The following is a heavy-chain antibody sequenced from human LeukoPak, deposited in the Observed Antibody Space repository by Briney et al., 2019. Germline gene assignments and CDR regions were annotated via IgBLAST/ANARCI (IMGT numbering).Heavy chain of an antibody. J-gene: IGHJ4*02. Sequence: SETLSLTCTVSGGSISSGEYYWSWIRQPPGKGLERIGEINHSGNTNYNPSLKSRFTISVDTSKNQFSLKLSSVTAADTAVYYCARDLDSSGYYFDYWGQGTLVTVSS. CDR2: INHSGNT. V-gene: IGHV4-39*02. CDR1: GGSISSGEYY. D-gene: IGHD3-22*01. CDR3: ARDLDSSGYYFDY.